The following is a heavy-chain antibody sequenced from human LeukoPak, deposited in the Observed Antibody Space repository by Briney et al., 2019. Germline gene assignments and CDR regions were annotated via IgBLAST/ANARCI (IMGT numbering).Heavy chain of an antibody. V-gene: IGHV4-30-4*01. CDR3: ARAVSSGYYYQYYFDY. CDR1: GGSISSYC. Sequence: PSETLSLTCTVSGGSISSYCWSWIRQPPGKGLEWIGYIYYSGSTYYNPSLKSRVTISVDTSKNQFSLKLSSVTAADTAVYYCARAVSSGYYYQYYFDYWGQGTLVTVSS. J-gene: IGHJ4*02. D-gene: IGHD3-22*01. CDR2: IYYSGST.